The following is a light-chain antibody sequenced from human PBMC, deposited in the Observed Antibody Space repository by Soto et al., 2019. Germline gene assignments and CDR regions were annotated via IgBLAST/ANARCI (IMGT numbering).Light chain of an antibody. V-gene: IGKV3-20*01. J-gene: IGKJ3*01. Sequence: EIAGMHPSRASSMSSLEAPTLFCRASQSMKRRYLAWYQQKPGQAPRVLIYAASIRATGIPDRFSGSGSGTDFSLTISRLEPEDFVVYYCHQYANTPQTLGPGTKVDIK. CDR2: AAS. CDR3: HQYANTPQT. CDR1: QSMKRRY.